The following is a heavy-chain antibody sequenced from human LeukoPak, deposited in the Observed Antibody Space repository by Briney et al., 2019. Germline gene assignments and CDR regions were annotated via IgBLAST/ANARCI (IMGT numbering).Heavy chain of an antibody. V-gene: IGHV1-2*02. CDR3: ARGEGSSIDY. Sequence: ASVKVSCKASGYTFTDYYIHWVRQAPGQGLEWMVWINTDSGGTNYAQKFQGRVTMTIDTSISTAYLELTRLTSDDTAVYYCARGEGSSIDYWGQGTLVTVSS. CDR2: INTDSGGT. J-gene: IGHJ4*02. D-gene: IGHD6-13*01. CDR1: GYTFTDYY.